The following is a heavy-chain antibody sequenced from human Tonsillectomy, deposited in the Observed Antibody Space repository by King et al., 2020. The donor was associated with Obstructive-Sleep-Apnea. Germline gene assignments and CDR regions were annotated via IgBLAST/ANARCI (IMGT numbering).Heavy chain of an antibody. D-gene: IGHD1-26*01. V-gene: IGHV3-9*01. CDR2: ISWNSGSI. Sequence: VQLVESGGGLVQPGRSLRLSCAASGFTFDDYAMHWVRQAPGKGLEWVSGISWNSGSIGYADSVKGRFTISRDNAKNSLYLQMNSLRAEDTALYYCAKDSFWEQPHAFDIWGQGTMVTVSS. CDR1: GFTFDDYA. J-gene: IGHJ3*02. CDR3: AKDSFWEQPHAFDI.